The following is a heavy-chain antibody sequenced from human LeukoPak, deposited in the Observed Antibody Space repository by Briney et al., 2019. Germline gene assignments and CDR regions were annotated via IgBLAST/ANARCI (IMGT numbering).Heavy chain of an antibody. J-gene: IGHJ3*02. CDR1: GFTFSSYA. CDR3: AKVGGSYYAEALDI. V-gene: IGHV3-23*01. CDR2: ISGSGGST. Sequence: PGGSLRLSCAASGFTFSSYAMSWVRQAPGRGLEWVSAISGSGGSTYYADSVKGRFTISRDNSKNTLYLQMNSLRAEDTAVYYCAKVGGSYYAEALDIWGQGTMVTVSS. D-gene: IGHD1-26*01.